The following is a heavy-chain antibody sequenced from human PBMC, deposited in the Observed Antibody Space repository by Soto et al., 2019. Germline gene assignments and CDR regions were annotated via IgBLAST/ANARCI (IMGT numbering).Heavy chain of an antibody. Sequence: ASVNASRKSSEYTFTVYYIHWVRQAPGQGLEWMGLINPSGGSTSYAQKFQGRVTMTRDTSTSTVYMELSSLRSEDTAAYYCATDAYSTSWYDFWGQGTLVTVSS. CDR2: INPSGGST. CDR3: ATDAYSTSWYDF. V-gene: IGHV1-46*01. CDR1: EYTFTVYY. D-gene: IGHD6-13*01. J-gene: IGHJ5*01.